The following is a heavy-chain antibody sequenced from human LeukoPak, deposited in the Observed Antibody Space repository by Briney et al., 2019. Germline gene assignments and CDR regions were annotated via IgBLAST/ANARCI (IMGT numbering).Heavy chain of an antibody. V-gene: IGHV4-59*01. CDR3: ARGGPSGYDPFDY. D-gene: IGHD5-12*01. Sequence: SETLSLTRTVSGGTISSYYWSWIRQPPGKGLEWIAYIFYSGSTNYNPSLKSRVTISVDTSKNQFSLKLSSVTAADTAVYYCARGGPSGYDPFDYWGQGTLVTVSS. CDR1: GGTISSYY. CDR2: IFYSGST. J-gene: IGHJ4*02.